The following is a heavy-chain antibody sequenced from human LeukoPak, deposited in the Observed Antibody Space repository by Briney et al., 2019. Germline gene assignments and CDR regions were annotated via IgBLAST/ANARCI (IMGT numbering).Heavy chain of an antibody. CDR3: AREASSCYVPIDY. CDR2: INPNSGGT. CDR1: GYTFTGYY. Sequence: ASVKVSCKASGYTFTGYYMHWVRQAPGQGLEWMGRINPNSGGTNYAQKFQGRVTMTRDTSISTAYMELSRLRSDDTAVYYCAREASSCYVPIDYWGQGTLVTVSS. V-gene: IGHV1-2*06. D-gene: IGHD6-13*01. J-gene: IGHJ4*02.